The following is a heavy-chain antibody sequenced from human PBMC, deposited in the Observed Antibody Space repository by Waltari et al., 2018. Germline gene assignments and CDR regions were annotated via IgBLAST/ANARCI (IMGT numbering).Heavy chain of an antibody. CDR2: IKQDGSEK. CDR3: ARAGSSRPYYYYGMDV. CDR1: GFTFSSYW. V-gene: IGHV3-7*01. D-gene: IGHD6-6*01. Sequence: EVQLVESGGGLVQPGGSLRLSCAASGFTFSSYWMSWVRQAPGKGLEWVANIKQDGSEKYYVDSVKGRFTISRDNAKNSLYLQMNSLRAEDTAVYYCARAGSSRPYYYYGMDVWGQGTTVTVSS. J-gene: IGHJ6*02.